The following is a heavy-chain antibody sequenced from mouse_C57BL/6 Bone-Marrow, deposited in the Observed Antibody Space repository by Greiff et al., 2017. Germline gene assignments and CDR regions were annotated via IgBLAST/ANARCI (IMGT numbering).Heavy chain of an antibody. CDR3: ARRLYYYGSSLYYFDY. CDR2: ISSGGSYT. D-gene: IGHD1-1*01. CDR1: GFTFSSYG. J-gene: IGHJ2*01. Sequence: EVKLMESGGDLVKPGGSLTLSCAASGFTFSSYGMSWVRPTPDKRLGLVATISSGGSYTYYPDSVKGRFTISRDTAKNTLYLQMSSLKSEYTAMYYVARRLYYYGSSLYYFDYWGQGTTLTVSS. V-gene: IGHV5-6*02.